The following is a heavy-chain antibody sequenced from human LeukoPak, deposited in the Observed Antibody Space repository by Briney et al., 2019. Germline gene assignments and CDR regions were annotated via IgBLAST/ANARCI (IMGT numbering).Heavy chain of an antibody. V-gene: IGHV4-31*03. J-gene: IGHJ4*02. CDR1: GGSISSGGYN. D-gene: IGHD3-10*01. CDR2: IYYSGST. Sequence: SETLSLTCTASGGSISSGGYNWNWIRQHPGKGLEWIGYIYYSGSTSYNPSLKSRVIISIDRSKNQFSLKLSSVTAADSAVYYCARDGGYGSGSYYMAYWGQGTRVTVSS. CDR3: ARDGGYGSGSYYMAY.